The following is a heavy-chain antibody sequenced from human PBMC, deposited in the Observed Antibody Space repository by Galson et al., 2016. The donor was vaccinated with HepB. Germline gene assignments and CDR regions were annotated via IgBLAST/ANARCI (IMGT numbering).Heavy chain of an antibody. CDR2: ISYDGSSK. CDR3: ARDKSFYYYGMDV. CDR1: GFSFRTYA. Sequence: SLRLSCAASGFSFRTYALHWVRQAPGKGLEWVAVISYDGSSKDYADSVKGRFTISRENSKNTLYLHMNNLRADDTAVYYCARDKSFYYYGMDVWGQGTLVTVSS. V-gene: IGHV3-30*03. J-gene: IGHJ6*02.